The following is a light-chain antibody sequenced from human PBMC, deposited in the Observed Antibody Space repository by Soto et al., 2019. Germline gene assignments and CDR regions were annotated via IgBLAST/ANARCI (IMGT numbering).Light chain of an antibody. J-gene: IGLJ1*01. CDR2: GNS. V-gene: IGLV1-40*01. Sequence: QSVVTQPPSASGTPGQRVTLSCSGSSSNVGNNYVHWYQQLPGMAPRLLIYGNSNRPSGVPDRFSGSKSGTSASLAITGLQAEDEADYYCQSYDNSLSAYVFGTGTKLTVL. CDR1: SSNVGNNY. CDR3: QSYDNSLSAYV.